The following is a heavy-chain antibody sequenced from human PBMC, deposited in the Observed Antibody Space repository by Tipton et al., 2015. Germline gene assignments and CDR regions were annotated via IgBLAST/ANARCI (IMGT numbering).Heavy chain of an antibody. CDR3: VKRGYSYGPDYFDY. D-gene: IGHD5-18*01. V-gene: IGHV3-30*18. CDR1: GVTFRTYG. J-gene: IGHJ4*02. Sequence: SLRLSCAASGVTFRTYGMHWVRQAPGKGLEWVAVISYDGSVKYYADSVRGRFSISRDNSKNTLYLQMNSLRAEDTAVYYCVKRGYSYGPDYFDYWGQGTLVAVPS. CDR2: ISYDGSVK.